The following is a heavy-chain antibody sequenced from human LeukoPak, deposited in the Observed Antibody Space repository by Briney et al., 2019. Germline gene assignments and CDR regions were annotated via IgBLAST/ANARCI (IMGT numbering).Heavy chain of an antibody. CDR1: GGSISSYY. CDR2: IYYSGST. CDR3: ATGRDLVSFKY. D-gene: IGHD5-24*01. V-gene: IGHV4-59*08. J-gene: IGHJ4*02. Sequence: SETLSLTCTVSGGSISSYYWSWIRQPPGKGLEWIGYIYYSGSTNYNPSLKSRVTISVDTSKNQFSLKLSSVTAADTAVYYCATGRDLVSFKYWGQGTLVTVSS.